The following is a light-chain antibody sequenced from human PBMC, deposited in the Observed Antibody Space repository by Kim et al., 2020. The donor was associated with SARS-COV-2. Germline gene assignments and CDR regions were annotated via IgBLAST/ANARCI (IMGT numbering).Light chain of an antibody. Sequence: CSAGERATLSCRASQSVSTSLAWYQHKSGQAPRLLIFGATNRASGIPDRFSGSGSGTDFTLTISRLEPEDFALYYCQQYGSSPLTFGGGTKVDIK. J-gene: IGKJ4*01. V-gene: IGKV3-20*01. CDR2: GAT. CDR1: QSVSTS. CDR3: QQYGSSPLT.